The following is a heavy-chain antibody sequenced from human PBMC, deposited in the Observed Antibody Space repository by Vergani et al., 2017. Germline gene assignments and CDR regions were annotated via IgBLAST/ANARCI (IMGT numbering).Heavy chain of an antibody. Sequence: EVQLVESGGRVVRPGGSLRLSCIASGFKYDDYGMNWVRHVPGRGLEGVAGVNWNGVGSAYADSVRGRFIISRDNAKNSLFLQMNSLSSEDTALYYCASIDSSGYYPSDNVPDYWGQGTQVTVSS. D-gene: IGHD3-22*01. CDR3: ASIDSSGYYPSDNVPDY. CDR2: VNWNGVGS. J-gene: IGHJ4*02. CDR1: GFKYDDYG. V-gene: IGHV3-20*04.